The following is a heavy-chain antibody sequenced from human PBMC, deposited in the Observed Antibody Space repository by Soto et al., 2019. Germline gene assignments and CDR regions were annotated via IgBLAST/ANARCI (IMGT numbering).Heavy chain of an antibody. J-gene: IGHJ4*02. CDR2: IKEDGTER. V-gene: IGHV3-7*03. D-gene: IGHD5-18*01. CDR1: GFTFSRYW. Sequence: EVQLVESGVGLVQPGGSLRLSCAASGFTFSRYWMHWVRQAPEKGLEWVANIKEDGTERYYVDSVKGRFTISRDNAKNSLYLQMDSLRAEDTAVYYCARGYGAGDYWGQGTLVTVSS. CDR3: ARGYGAGDY.